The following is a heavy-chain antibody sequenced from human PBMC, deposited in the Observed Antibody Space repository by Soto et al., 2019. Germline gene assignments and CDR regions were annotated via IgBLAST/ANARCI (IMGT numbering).Heavy chain of an antibody. V-gene: IGHV4-59*08. CDR1: GGSISSYY. D-gene: IGHD4-17*01. CDR3: ARRYGYYFDY. Sequence: PSETLSLTCIGSGGSISSYYWNWIRQPPGKGLEWIGYIYYSGSTNYNPSLKSRVTISVDTSKNQLSLKLSSVTAADTAVYYCARRYGYYFDYWGQGTLVTVS. CDR2: IYYSGST. J-gene: IGHJ4*02.